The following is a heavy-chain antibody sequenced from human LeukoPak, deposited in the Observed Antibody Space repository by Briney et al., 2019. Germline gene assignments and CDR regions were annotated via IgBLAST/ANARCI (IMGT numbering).Heavy chain of an antibody. V-gene: IGHV3-53*01. Sequence: GGSLRLSCAASGFTVSSNYMSWVRQAPGKGLEWVSVIYSGGSTYYADSVKGRFTISRDNSKNTLYLQMNSLRAEDTAVYYCAKDRDSSSSAPGDYFDYWGQGTLVTVSS. D-gene: IGHD6-6*01. CDR3: AKDRDSSSSAPGDYFDY. CDR1: GFTVSSNY. J-gene: IGHJ4*02. CDR2: IYSGGST.